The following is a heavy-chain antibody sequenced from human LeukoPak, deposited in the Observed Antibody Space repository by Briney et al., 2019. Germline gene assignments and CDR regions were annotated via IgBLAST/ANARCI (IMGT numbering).Heavy chain of an antibody. J-gene: IGHJ6*02. CDR3: ATPLGRELPKREYYYYGMDV. V-gene: IGHV3-30*03. CDR2: ISYDGSNK. CDR1: GFTFSSYG. Sequence: GGSLRLSCAASGFTFSSYGMHWVRQAPGKGLEWVAVISYDGSNKYYADSVKGRFTISRDNSKNTLYLQMNSLRAEDTAVYYCATPLGRELPKREYYYYGMDVWGQGTTVTVSS. D-gene: IGHD1-26*01.